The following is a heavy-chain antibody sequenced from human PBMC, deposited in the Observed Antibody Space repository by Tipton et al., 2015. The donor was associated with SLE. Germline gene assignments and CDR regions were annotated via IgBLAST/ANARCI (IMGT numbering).Heavy chain of an antibody. CDR3: ARVQLTGPYNYYLTYMDV. Sequence: LRLSCAASGFTFSSYAMSWVRQAPGKGLEWVGDISHTGSTTYNPSLKSRVTISLDTFKNQFSLNLRSMTAADTAVYSCARVQLTGPYNYYLTYMDVWGKGTTVTVSS. CDR2: ISHTGST. CDR1: GFTFSSYA. J-gene: IGHJ6*03. D-gene: IGHD7-27*01. V-gene: IGHV4-34*01.